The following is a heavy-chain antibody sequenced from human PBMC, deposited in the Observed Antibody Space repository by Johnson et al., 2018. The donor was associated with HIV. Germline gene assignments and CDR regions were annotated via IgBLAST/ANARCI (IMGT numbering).Heavy chain of an antibody. CDR2: IKQDGSEK. CDR3: ARDRGALGYCTNGVCFPDAFDI. Sequence: VQLVESGGGLVQPGGSLRLSCAASGFTFSSYWMSWVRQAPGKGLEWVANIKQDGSEKYYVDSVKGRFPISRDNAKNSLYLQMNSLRAEDTAMYYCARDRGALGYCTNGVCFPDAFDIWGQGTMVTVSS. V-gene: IGHV3-7*01. CDR1: GFTFSSYW. D-gene: IGHD2-8*01. J-gene: IGHJ3*02.